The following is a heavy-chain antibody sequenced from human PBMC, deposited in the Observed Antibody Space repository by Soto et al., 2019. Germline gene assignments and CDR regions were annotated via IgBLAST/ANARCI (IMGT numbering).Heavy chain of an antibody. D-gene: IGHD2-2*01. V-gene: IGHV1-69*01. CDR1: GSPLSSYS. Sequence: QVQRVQSGAEVKRPGSSVRVSCKAYGSPLSSYSISWVRQAPGQGLEWMGGIIPIYGSPNYAKNFQGRVTISADEYTNTAYMEVSSLRFDDTAVFYCARAGRASADSWFDSWGQGTLVTVSS. CDR2: IIPIYGSP. CDR3: ARAGRASADSWFDS. J-gene: IGHJ5*01.